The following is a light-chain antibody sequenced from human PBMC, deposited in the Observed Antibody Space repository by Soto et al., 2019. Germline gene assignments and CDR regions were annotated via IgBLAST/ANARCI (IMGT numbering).Light chain of an antibody. CDR1: ETVATN. CDR2: GAS. J-gene: IGKJ1*01. Sequence: VMTQSPATLSVSPGERATLSCWASETVATNLAWYQQKPCQAPSLLISGASTRAAGISDRFRGSGSGTEFTLTISSLRSEDSAIYYCQQYFEWPPMTFGQGTKVEI. CDR3: QQYFEWPPMT. V-gene: IGKV3-15*01.